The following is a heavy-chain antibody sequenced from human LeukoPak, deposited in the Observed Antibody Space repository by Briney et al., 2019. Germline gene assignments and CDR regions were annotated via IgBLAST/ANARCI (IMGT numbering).Heavy chain of an antibody. Sequence: SQTLSLTCTVSGGSISSGSYYWSWIRQPAGNGLEWIGRIYTSGSTNYNPSLKGRVTISVDTSKNQFSLKLSSVTAADTAAYYCARGSSRFVYWGQGTLVTVSS. V-gene: IGHV4-61*02. D-gene: IGHD6-13*01. CDR3: ARGSSRFVY. J-gene: IGHJ4*02. CDR1: GGSISSGSYY. CDR2: IYTSGST.